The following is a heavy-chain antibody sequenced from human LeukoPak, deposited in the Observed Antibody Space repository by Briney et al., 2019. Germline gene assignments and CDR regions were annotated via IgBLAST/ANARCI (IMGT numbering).Heavy chain of an antibody. J-gene: IGHJ4*02. V-gene: IGHV3-7*01. CDR1: GFTFSGHW. CDR2: INQGGSDK. Sequence: GGSLRLSCAASGFTFSGHWMSWVRQAPGKGLEWVANINQGGSDKYYVDSVKGRFTISRDNANNLLYLQMNSLRGEDTAVYYCTRDTPAGDFEYWGQGTLVTVSS. CDR3: TRDTPAGDFEY. D-gene: IGHD6-19*01.